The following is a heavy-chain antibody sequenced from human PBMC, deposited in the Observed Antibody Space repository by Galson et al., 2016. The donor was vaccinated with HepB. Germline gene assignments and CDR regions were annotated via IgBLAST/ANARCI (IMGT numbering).Heavy chain of an antibody. CDR2: IYPADSDT. CDR1: GYTFYNHW. D-gene: IGHD3-22*01. CDR3: VRPPHGGDSSDYAAY. V-gene: IGHV5-51*01. Sequence: QSGAEVKKPGESLKISCQGSGYTFYNHWIGWVRQLPGKGLEWLGTIYPADSDTRYSLSFQGHVTISADTSISSAFLQWDTLQASDTATYYCVRPPHGGDSSDYAAYWGQGTVVIVSS. J-gene: IGHJ4*02.